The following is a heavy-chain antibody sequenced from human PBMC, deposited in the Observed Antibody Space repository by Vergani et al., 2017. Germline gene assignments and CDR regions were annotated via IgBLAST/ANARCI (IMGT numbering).Heavy chain of an antibody. Sequence: QVQLQQWGAGLLKPTETLSLTCAVYGGSFSGYYWSWIRQPPGKGLEWIGEINHSGSTNHNPSLKSRVTISVDTSKNQFSLKLSSVTAADTAVYYCARNRPPDYSSDYWGQGTLVTVSS. CDR2: INHSGST. J-gene: IGHJ4*02. D-gene: IGHD4-11*01. V-gene: IGHV4-34*01. CDR1: GGSFSGYY. CDR3: ARNRPPDYSSDY.